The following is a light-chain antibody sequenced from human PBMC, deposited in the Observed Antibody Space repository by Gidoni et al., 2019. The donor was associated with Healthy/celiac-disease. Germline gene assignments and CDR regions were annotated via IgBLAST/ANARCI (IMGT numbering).Light chain of an antibody. J-gene: IGKJ5*01. CDR3: QQRSNWPPIT. V-gene: IGKV3-11*01. CDR2: DAS. Sequence: EIVFTQSPATLSLSPGERATLSCRASQSVSSYLAWYRQKPGQPPRLLIYDASNGATGIPARFSGSGSGTDFTLTISSLEPEDFAVYYCQQRSNWPPITFGQGTRLEIK. CDR1: QSVSSY.